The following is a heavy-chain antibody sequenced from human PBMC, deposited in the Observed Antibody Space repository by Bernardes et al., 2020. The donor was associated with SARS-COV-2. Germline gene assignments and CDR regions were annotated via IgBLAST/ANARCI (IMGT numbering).Heavy chain of an antibody. J-gene: IGHJ6*02. V-gene: IGHV6-1*01. Sequence: SQTLSLTCAISGDSVSRSGAVWNWIRQSPSRGLEWLGRTYYRSKWYTDYAGSVKSRITISSDTAKNQFSLHLNSVTPEDTAVYYCARVEVTTIFFDFYYYGLDVWGQGTTVTVSS. CDR3: ARVEVTTIFFDFYYYGLDV. CDR2: TYYRSKWYT. D-gene: IGHD3-3*01. CDR1: GDSVSRSGAV.